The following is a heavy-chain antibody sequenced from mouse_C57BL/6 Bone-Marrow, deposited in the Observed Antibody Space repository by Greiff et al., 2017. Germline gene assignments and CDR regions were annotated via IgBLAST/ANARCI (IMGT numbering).Heavy chain of an antibody. J-gene: IGHJ1*03. CDR2: INPDNGGT. CDR1: GYTFTDYY. V-gene: IGHV1-19*01. Sequence: EVQLQQSGPVRVKPGASVKMSCKAYGYTFTDYYRNWVKQSHGKSLEWIGVINPDNGGTSYNQKFKGTATLTVCYSSSTAYMELNSLTSEDSAVYYCARWLLLWYFDVCGTGPTVTVSS. CDR3: ARWLLLWYFDV. D-gene: IGHD2-3*01.